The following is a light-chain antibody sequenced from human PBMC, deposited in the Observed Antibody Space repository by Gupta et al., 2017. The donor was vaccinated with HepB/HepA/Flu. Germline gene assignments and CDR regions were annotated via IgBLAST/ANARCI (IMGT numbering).Light chain of an antibody. V-gene: IGLV2-14*03. CDR2: DVD. CDR3: SSYTSNYLRV. J-gene: IGLJ3*02. CDR1: SSDVGGYDF. Sequence: QSALSQPAAVSGSPGQSITISCTGPSSDVGGYDFVSWYQQHPGKAPKVIIYDVDSRPSGISDRFSCSKSGNTASLTISGLQADDEADYYCSSYTSNYLRVFCGGTRVTVL.